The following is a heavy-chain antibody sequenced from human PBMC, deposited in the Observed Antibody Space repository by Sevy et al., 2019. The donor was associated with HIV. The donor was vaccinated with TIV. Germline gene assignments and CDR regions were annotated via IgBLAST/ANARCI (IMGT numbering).Heavy chain of an antibody. J-gene: IGHJ6*03. Sequence: GESLKISCKGSGYSFTSYWIGWVRQMPGKGLEWMGIIYPGDSDTRYSPSFQGQVTISADKSISTAYLQWSSLKASDTAMYYCARQSSRDGYNYRYYYYYYMDVWGKGTTVTVSS. CDR1: GYSFTSYW. CDR2: IYPGDSDT. D-gene: IGHD5-12*01. V-gene: IGHV5-51*01. CDR3: ARQSSRDGYNYRYYYYYYMDV.